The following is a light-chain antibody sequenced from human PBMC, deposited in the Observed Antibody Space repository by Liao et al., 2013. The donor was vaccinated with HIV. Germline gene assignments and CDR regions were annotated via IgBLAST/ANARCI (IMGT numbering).Light chain of an antibody. CDR1: NYGSKS. J-gene: IGLJ1*01. CDR2: YDT. V-gene: IGLV3-21*01. Sequence: SYELTQPPSVSVAPGKTARITCGGNNYGSKSVHWYQQKPGQAPVLVIYYDTDRPSGIPERFSASNSGNTATLTISGTQALDEADYYCQAWDSNYYVFGTGTKVTVL. CDR3: QAWDSNYYV.